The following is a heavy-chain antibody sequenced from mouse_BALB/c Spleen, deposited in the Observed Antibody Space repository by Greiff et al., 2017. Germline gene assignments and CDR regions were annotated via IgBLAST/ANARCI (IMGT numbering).Heavy chain of an antibody. D-gene: IGHD2-4*01. CDR2: IYPGSGST. V-gene: IGHV1-55*01. CDR1: GYNFTSYW. Sequence: QVQLQQPGAELVKPGTSVKLSCKASGYNFTSYWINWVKLRPGQGLEWIGDIYPGSGSTNYNEKFKSKATLTVDTSSSTAYMQLSSLASEDSALYYCAIYDYDWFAYWGQGTLVTVSA. CDR3: AIYDYDWFAY. J-gene: IGHJ3*01.